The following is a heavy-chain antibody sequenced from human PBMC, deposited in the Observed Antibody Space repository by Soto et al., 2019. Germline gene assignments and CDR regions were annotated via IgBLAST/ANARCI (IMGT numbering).Heavy chain of an antibody. CDR3: AREAMVRGVIQYYYYYYMDV. V-gene: IGHV3-33*01. D-gene: IGHD3-10*01. CDR2: IWYDGSNK. J-gene: IGHJ6*03. CDR1: GFTFSSYG. Sequence: GGSLRLSCAASGFTFSSYGMHWVRQAPGKGLEWVAVIWYDGSNKYYADSVKGRFTISRDNSKNTLYLQMNSLRAEDTAVYYCAREAMVRGVIQYYYYYYMDVWGKGTTVTVSS.